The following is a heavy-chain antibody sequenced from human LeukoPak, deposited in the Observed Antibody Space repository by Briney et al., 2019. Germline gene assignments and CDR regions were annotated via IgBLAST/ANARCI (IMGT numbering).Heavy chain of an antibody. Sequence: GGSLRLSCAASGFTFSSSWMTWVRQAPGKGLEWVAHIKEDGTEEYYVDSVKGRFTISRDNAKNSLYLQMNSLRADDTAVYYCAKVLVDSSGWYYYFDSWGQGTLVTVSS. CDR1: GFTFSSSW. CDR3: AKVLVDSSGWYYYFDS. D-gene: IGHD6-19*01. J-gene: IGHJ4*02. CDR2: IKEDGTEE. V-gene: IGHV3-7*05.